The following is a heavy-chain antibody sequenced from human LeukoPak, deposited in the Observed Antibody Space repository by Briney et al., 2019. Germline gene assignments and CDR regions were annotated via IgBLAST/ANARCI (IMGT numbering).Heavy chain of an antibody. J-gene: IGHJ3*02. V-gene: IGHV4-61*01. CDR2: IYYSGST. CDR3: ARGTYYYDSSGYPGAFDI. D-gene: IGHD3-22*01. Sequence: SETLSLTCTVSGSSVSSGSYYWSWIRQPPGKGLEWIGYIYYSGSTNYNPSLKSRVTISVDTSKNQFSLKLSSVTAADTAVYYCARGTYYYDSSGYPGAFDIWGQGTMVTVSS. CDR1: GSSVSSGSYY.